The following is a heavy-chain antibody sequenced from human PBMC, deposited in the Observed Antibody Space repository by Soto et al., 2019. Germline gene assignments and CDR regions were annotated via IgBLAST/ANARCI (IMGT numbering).Heavy chain of an antibody. CDR1: GFTFSSYG. Sequence: QVQLVESGGGVVQPGRSLRLSCGASGFTFSSYGMHWVRQAPGKGLEWVAVISDDGSNKYYADSVKGRFTISRDNSKNTLYLQMNSLRAEDTAVYYCAKERYGQLWLEDYGMDVWGQGTTVTVSS. J-gene: IGHJ6*02. CDR2: ISDDGSNK. V-gene: IGHV3-30*18. CDR3: AKERYGQLWLEDYGMDV. D-gene: IGHD5-18*01.